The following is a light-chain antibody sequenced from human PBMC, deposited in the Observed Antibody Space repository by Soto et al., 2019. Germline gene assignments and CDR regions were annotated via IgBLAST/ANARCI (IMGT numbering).Light chain of an antibody. Sequence: LTQPHSVSESPGKTVTISCTRTSGSIASKYVQWFQQRPGSAPTTVIYEDDQRPSGVPDRFSGSVDSSSNSASLTISGLKTEDEADYYCQSYDTDTVVFGGGTKLTVL. CDR1: SGSIASKY. CDR2: EDD. J-gene: IGLJ2*01. CDR3: QSYDTDTVV. V-gene: IGLV6-57*04.